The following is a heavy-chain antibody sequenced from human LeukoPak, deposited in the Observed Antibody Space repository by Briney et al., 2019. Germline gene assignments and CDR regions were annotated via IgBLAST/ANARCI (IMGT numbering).Heavy chain of an antibody. CDR1: GFTFSTSW. CDR3: ARVRDDYTYFDC. V-gene: IGHV3-7*02. Sequence: GGSLRLSCVASGFTFSTSWMNWVRQAPGKGLEWVANIKGDGSVQSYVDSVKGRFTISRDNAKNSLFLQMNSLRAEDTAVYYCARVRDDYTYFDCWGQGTLVTVSS. CDR2: IKGDGSVQ. D-gene: IGHD4-11*01. J-gene: IGHJ4*02.